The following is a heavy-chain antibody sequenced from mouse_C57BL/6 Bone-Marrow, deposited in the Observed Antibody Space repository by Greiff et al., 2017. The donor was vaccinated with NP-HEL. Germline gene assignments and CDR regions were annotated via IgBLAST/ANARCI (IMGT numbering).Heavy chain of an antibody. CDR2: IYPSDSET. D-gene: IGHD2-1*01. V-gene: IGHV1-61*01. CDR3: ASGDGNSPAY. CDR1: GYTFTSYW. Sequence: QVQLQQPGAELVRPGSSVKLSCKASGYTFTSYWMDWVKQRPGQGLEWIGNIYPSDSETHYNQKFKDKATLTVYKSSSTAYMQLSSLTSEDSAVYYCASGDGNSPAYWGQGTLVTVSA. J-gene: IGHJ3*01.